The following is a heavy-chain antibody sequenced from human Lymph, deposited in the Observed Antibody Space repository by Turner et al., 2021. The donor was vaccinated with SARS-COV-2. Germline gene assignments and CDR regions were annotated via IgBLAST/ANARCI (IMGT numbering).Heavy chain of an antibody. D-gene: IGHD6-13*01. CDR1: GYTFSSNY. Sequence: QVQLVQSGAEVKKPGASVKVSCKASGYTFSSNYMHWVRQAPGQGIEWMGIINPSGDSTSYAQKFQAIVTMTGDTSTNTDYMELSSLRSEDTSVYYCARDFHIIPCSNSCAYWGQGTLVTVSS. CDR3: ARDFHIIPCSNSCAY. V-gene: IGHV1-46*01. J-gene: IGHJ4*02. CDR2: INPSGDST.